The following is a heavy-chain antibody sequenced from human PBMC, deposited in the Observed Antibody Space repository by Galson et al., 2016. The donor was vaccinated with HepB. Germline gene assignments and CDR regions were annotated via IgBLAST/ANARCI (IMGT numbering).Heavy chain of an antibody. CDR2: INDDGTNT. J-gene: IGHJ4*02. D-gene: IGHD1-1*01. CDR1: GFTFSNYW. CDR3: ATTAASPAND. V-gene: IGHV3-74*01. Sequence: SLRLSCAASGFTFSNYWMHWVRQAPGKGLVWVSRINDDGTNTNYADSVKGRFTISRDNAKNTLYLQMNSLRADDTAVYYCATTAASPANDWGQGTLVT.